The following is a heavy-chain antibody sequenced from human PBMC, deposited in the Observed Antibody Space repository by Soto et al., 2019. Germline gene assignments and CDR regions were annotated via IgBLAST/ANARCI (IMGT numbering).Heavy chain of an antibody. D-gene: IGHD4-4*01. V-gene: IGHV3-30*18. CDR1: GLTFSSYG. J-gene: IGHJ6*02. CDR2: ISYDGSKK. Sequence: QVYLVESGGGVVQPGRSLRLSCAVSGLTFSSYGMHWVRQAPGKGLEWVAVISYDGSKKYYADSVKGRFTISRDNSKNTVYLQMNSLRPEDTAVYYCAKSSTAEYYYYGMDFWGQGTTVTVSS. CDR3: AKSSTAEYYYYGMDF.